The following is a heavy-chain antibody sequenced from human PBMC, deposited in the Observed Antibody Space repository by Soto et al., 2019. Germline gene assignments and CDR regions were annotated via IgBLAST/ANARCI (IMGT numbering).Heavy chain of an antibody. J-gene: IGHJ4*02. CDR2: ISAYNGNT. CDR1: GYTFTSYG. V-gene: IGHV1-18*01. Sequence: QVQLVQSGAEVKKPGASVKVSCKASGYTFTSYGISWVRQAPGQGLEWMGWISAYNGNTNYAQKLQGRVTMTTDTPTSTASRELRSLRSADTAVYSCARDSPPVDYWGRGTLAAASS. CDR3: ARDSPPVDY.